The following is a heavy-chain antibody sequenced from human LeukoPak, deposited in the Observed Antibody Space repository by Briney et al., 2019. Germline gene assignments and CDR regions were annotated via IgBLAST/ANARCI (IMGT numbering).Heavy chain of an antibody. Sequence: KPSETLSLTCTVSGGSISSYYWSWIRQPPGKGLEWIGYIYYSGSTNYNPSLKSRVTISVDTSKNQFSLKLSSVTAADTAVYYCARRWYYDSASYGMDVWGQGTTVTVSS. CDR2: IYYSGST. J-gene: IGHJ6*02. V-gene: IGHV4-59*08. CDR1: GGSISSYY. D-gene: IGHD3-22*01. CDR3: ARRWYYDSASYGMDV.